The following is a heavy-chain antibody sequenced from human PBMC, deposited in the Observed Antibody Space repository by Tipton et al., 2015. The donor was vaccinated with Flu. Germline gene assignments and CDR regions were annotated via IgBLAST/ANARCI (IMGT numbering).Heavy chain of an antibody. V-gene: IGHV4-61*02. D-gene: IGHD3-10*01. CDR1: GGSISSGSYY. Sequence: LRLSCTVSGGSISSGSYYWSWIRQPAGKGLEWIGRIYTSGSANYNPSLKSRVTISVDTSKNQFSLKLSSVTAADTAVYYCARERDVLLWFGELGYFDYWGQGTLVTVSS. CDR2: IYTSGSA. CDR3: ARERDVLLWFGELGYFDY. J-gene: IGHJ4*02.